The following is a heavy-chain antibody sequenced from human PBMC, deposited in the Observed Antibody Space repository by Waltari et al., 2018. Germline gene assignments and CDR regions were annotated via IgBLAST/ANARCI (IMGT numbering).Heavy chain of an antibody. V-gene: IGHV4-31*03. CDR3: VQSRDLGIYFDY. Sequence: QVQLQESGPGLVKPSQTLSLTCTVSGGSISSGGYYWSWIRQHPGKGLEWIGYIYYSGSTYYNPSLRSRVTISVDTSKNQFSLKLSSVTAADTAVYYCVQSRDLGIYFDYWGQGTLVTVSS. J-gene: IGHJ4*02. CDR1: GGSISSGGYY. CDR2: IYYSGST. D-gene: IGHD3-16*01.